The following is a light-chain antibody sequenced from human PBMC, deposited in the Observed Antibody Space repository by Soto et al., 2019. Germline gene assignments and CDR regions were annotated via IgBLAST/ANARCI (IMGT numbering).Light chain of an antibody. CDR1: QTVSNNY. Sequence: VLTQSPGTLSLSPGERATLSCRASQTVSNNYLAWYQQKPGQAPRLLIYGASSRATGIPDRFSGSGSGTDFTLTISRLVPEDFAVYYCQQYGSSISYTFGQGTKLEIK. V-gene: IGKV3-20*01. CDR2: GAS. J-gene: IGKJ2*01. CDR3: QQYGSSISYT.